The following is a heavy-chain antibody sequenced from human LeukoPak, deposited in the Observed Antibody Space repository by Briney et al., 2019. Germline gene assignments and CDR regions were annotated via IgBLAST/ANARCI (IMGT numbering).Heavy chain of an antibody. CDR3: ARAATYSSSSRRAYYYYYMDV. CDR2: INPSGGST. Sequence: ASVKVSCKASGYTFTSYYMHWVRQAPGQGLEWMGIINPSGGSTSYAQKFQGRVTMTRDTSTSTAYMELSSLRSEDTAVYYCARAATYSSSSRRAYYYYYMDVWGKGTTVTVSS. D-gene: IGHD6-6*01. J-gene: IGHJ6*03. V-gene: IGHV1-46*01. CDR1: GYTFTSYY.